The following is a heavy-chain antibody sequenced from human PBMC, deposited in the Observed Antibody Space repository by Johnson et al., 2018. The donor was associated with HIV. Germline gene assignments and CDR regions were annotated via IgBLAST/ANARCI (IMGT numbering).Heavy chain of an antibody. CDR1: GFTFSNYD. CDR2: IGTAGDT. CDR3: ARRAYPDYYDSSCFSLGGAFDY. Sequence: VQLVESGGGLVQPGGSLRLSCAASGFTFSNYDMHWVRQATGKGLEWVSAIGTAGDTYYPGSVKGRFTISRENAKNSLYLQMNSLRAGDTAVYYCARRAYPDYYDSSCFSLGGAFDYWGQRKMVTLSS. V-gene: IGHV3-13*01. D-gene: IGHD3-22*01. J-gene: IGHJ3*01.